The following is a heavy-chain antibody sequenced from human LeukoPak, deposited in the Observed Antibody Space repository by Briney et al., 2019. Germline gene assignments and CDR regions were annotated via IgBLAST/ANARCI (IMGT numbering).Heavy chain of an antibody. V-gene: IGHV3-21*04. CDR2: ISSSSSYI. CDR1: GFTFSSYS. J-gene: IGHJ4*02. D-gene: IGHD1-26*01. Sequence: GGALRLSCAASGFTFSSYSMNWVRQAPGKGLEWVSSISSSSSYIYYADSVKGRFNISRDNAKNSLYLQMNSLSADDTAVYYCARVDSPSRTNSGSRRHFDYCGQGTLVPVSS. CDR3: ARVDSPSRTNSGSRRHFDY.